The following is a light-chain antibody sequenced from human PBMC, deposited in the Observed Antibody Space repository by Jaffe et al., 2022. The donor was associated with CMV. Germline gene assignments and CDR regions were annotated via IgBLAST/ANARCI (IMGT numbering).Light chain of an antibody. CDR1: QSVSSTF. CDR2: GAS. J-gene: IGKJ2*01. CDR3: HQYGGSTS. V-gene: IGKV3-20*01. Sequence: EIVLTQSPGTLSLSPGERVTLSCRASQSVSSTFLAWYQQKPGQAPRLLIYGASNRATGIPDRFSGSGSGTDFTLTISRLEPEDCAVYYCHQYGGSTSFGQGTKLEIK.